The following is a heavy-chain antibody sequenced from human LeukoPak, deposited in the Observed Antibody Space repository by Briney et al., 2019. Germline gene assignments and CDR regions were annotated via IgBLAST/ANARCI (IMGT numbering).Heavy chain of an antibody. CDR2: IKQDGSEK. V-gene: IGHV3-7*01. CDR3: ARQKYWYDT. D-gene: IGHD3-22*01. Sequence: PGGSLRLSCAASGFTLSAYWMTWVRQAPGKGLEWVANIKQDGSEKYYVDSVKGRFTISRDNAKNSLYLQVNSLRAEDTAVYYCARQKYWYDTWGQGTLVTVSS. CDR1: GFTLSAYW. J-gene: IGHJ5*02.